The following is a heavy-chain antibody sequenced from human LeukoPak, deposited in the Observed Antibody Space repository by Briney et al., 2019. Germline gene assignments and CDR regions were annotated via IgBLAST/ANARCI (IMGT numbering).Heavy chain of an antibody. CDR2: ISYDGSNK. V-gene: IGHV3-30*01. J-gene: IGHJ4*02. CDR1: GFTFSSYA. Sequence: PGRSLRLSCAASGFTFSSYAMHWVRQAPGKGLEWVAVISYDGSNKYYADSVKGRFTISRDNSKTSLYLQMNSLRTEDTALYYCAKDRDMITFGGNDYWGQGTLVTVSS. D-gene: IGHD3-16*01. CDR3: AKDRDMITFGGNDY.